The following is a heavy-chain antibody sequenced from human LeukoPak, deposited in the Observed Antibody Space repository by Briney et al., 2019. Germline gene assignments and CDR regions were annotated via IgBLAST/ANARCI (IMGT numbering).Heavy chain of an antibody. CDR3: AREGSDSAYDYYY. J-gene: IGHJ4*02. D-gene: IGHD5-12*01. V-gene: IGHV4-4*07. Sequence: SETLSLTCTVSGGAISSYSWSWIRQPAGTGLKWIGRIATSGSTTYKPSLKSRVTMSVDTSKKQFSLKLSAVIAADTAVYYCAREGSDSAYDYYYWGQGTLVTVSS. CDR1: GGAISSYS. CDR2: IATSGST.